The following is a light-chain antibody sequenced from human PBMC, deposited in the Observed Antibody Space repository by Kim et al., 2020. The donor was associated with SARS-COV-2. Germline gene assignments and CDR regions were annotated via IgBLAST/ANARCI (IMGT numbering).Light chain of an antibody. CDR1: QSVSSSY. V-gene: IGKV3-20*01. CDR2: GAS. Sequence: APGERAPLSGRASQSVSSSYLAGYQQKPGQAPRLLIYGASSRATGIPDRFSGSGSGTDFTLTISRLEPEDFAVYYCQQYGSSPLTFGPGTKVDIK. CDR3: QQYGSSPLT. J-gene: IGKJ3*01.